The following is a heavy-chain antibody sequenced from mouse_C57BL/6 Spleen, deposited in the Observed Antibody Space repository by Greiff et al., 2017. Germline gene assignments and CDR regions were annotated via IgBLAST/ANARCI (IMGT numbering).Heavy chain of an antibody. Sequence: VQLQQSGPELVKPGASVKIPCKASGYTFTDYNMDWVKQSHGKSLEWIGDINPNNGGTNYNQKFKGKATLTVDKSSSTAYMELRSLTSEDTAVYYCARTGYGKGDYAMDYWGQGTSVTVSS. CDR2: INPNNGGT. D-gene: IGHD2-10*02. J-gene: IGHJ4*01. V-gene: IGHV1-18*01. CDR3: ARTGYGKGDYAMDY. CDR1: GYTFTDYN.